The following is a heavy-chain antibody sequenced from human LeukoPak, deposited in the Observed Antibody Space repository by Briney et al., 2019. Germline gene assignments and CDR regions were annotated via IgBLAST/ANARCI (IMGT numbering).Heavy chain of an antibody. Sequence: GGSLRLSCAASGFTFSTYSMNWVRQAPGKGLEWVSSISSSSSSIYYSDSVKGRFTVSRDNAKNSLYLQMNSLRAEDTAVYYCARTPRDYYFDYWGQGTLVTVSS. D-gene: IGHD3/OR15-3a*01. J-gene: IGHJ4*02. CDR2: ISSSSSSI. V-gene: IGHV3-21*01. CDR3: ARTPRDYYFDY. CDR1: GFTFSTYS.